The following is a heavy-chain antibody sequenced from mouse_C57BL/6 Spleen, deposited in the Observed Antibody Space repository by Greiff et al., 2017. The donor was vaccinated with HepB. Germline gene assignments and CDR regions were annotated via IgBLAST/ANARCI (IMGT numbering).Heavy chain of an antibody. V-gene: IGHV1-26*01. J-gene: IGHJ4*01. CDR2: INPNNGGT. CDR1: GYTFTDYY. Sequence: EVQLQQSGPELVKPGASVKISCKASGYTFTDYYMNWVKQSHGKSLEWIGDINPNNGGTSYNQKFKGKATLTVDKSSSTAYMELRSLTSEDSAVYYCARGQGYAVDYWGQGTSVTVSS. CDR3: ARGQGYAVDY.